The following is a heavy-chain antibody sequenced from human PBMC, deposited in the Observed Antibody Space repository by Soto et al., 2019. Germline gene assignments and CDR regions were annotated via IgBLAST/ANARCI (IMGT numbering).Heavy chain of an antibody. CDR3: VRGGLGYVSVIEVGDH. CDR2: IKEDGSNK. Sequence: EVQLVESGGGLVQPGGSLRLSCEASGFTFSDYWMSWVRQAPGQGLEWVANIKEDGSNKYYMDSVKGRFTISRDNAKNSLFLQMNRFRGEDTGVYYCVRGGLGYVSVIEVGDHWGQGTLVTVSS. D-gene: IGHD3-22*01. CDR1: GFTFSDYW. J-gene: IGHJ4*02. V-gene: IGHV3-7*03.